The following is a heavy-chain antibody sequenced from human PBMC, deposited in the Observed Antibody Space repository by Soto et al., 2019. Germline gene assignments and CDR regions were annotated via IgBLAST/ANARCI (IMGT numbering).Heavy chain of an antibody. CDR1: GGSFSGYY. J-gene: IGHJ5*02. D-gene: IGHD2-8*01. CDR2: INHSGST. Sequence: SETLSLTCAVYGGSFSGYYWSWIRQPPGKGLEWIGEINHSGSTNYNPSLKSRVTISVDTSKNQFSLKLSSVTAADTAVYYCARGGGVYAYTWLDPWGQGTLVTVYS. V-gene: IGHV4-34*01. CDR3: ARGGGVYAYTWLDP.